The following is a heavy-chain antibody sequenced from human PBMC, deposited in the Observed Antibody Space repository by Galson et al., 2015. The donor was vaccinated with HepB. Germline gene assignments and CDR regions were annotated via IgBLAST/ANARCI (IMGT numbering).Heavy chain of an antibody. CDR2: ISSSSSTI. D-gene: IGHD6-13*01. J-gene: IGHJ4*02. CDR1: GFTFNDYS. CDR3: AREIFIAAAGNFDY. V-gene: IGHV3-48*01. Sequence: SLRLSCAASGFTFNDYSMNWVRQAPGKGLEWVSYISSSSSTILYADSVKGRFTVSRDNAENSLYLQMNSLRAEDTAVYYCAREIFIAAAGNFDYWGQGTLVTVSS.